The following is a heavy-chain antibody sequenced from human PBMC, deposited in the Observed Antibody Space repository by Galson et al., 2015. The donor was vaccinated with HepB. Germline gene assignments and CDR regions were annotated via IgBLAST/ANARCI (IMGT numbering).Heavy chain of an antibody. CDR2: INPNSGGT. Sequence: SVKVSCKASGYTFTGYYMHWVRQAPGQGLEWMGWINPNSGGTNYAQKFQGRVTMTRDTSISTAYMELSRLRSDDTAVYYCARDQGDSSGYPAPIDYWGQGTLVTVSS. V-gene: IGHV1-2*02. CDR3: ARDQGDSSGYPAPIDY. J-gene: IGHJ4*02. CDR1: GYTFTGYY. D-gene: IGHD3-22*01.